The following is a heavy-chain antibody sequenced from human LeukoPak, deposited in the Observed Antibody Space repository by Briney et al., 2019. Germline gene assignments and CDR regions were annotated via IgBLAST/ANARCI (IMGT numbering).Heavy chain of an antibody. CDR1: GASIGGKY. Sequence: PSETLSLTCTVSGASIGGKYWSWIRQPPGKGLEWIGDIFYSGTTNYNPSLKSRVTMSVDTSKNQFSLKLSSVTAADTAVYYCARVTDWNDLDYWGPGTLVTVSS. CDR2: IFYSGTT. V-gene: IGHV4-59*01. CDR3: ARVTDWNDLDY. D-gene: IGHD1-1*01. J-gene: IGHJ4*02.